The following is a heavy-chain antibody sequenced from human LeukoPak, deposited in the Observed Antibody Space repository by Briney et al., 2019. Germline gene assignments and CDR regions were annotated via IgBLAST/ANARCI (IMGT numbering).Heavy chain of an antibody. CDR2: INHSGST. D-gene: IGHD3-10*01. CDR1: GGSISSYY. V-gene: IGHV4-34*01. J-gene: IGHJ4*02. CDR3: ARKDYYGSGSPQDY. Sequence: SETLSLTCTVSGGSISSYYWSWIRQPPGKGLEWIGEINHSGSTNYNPSLKSRVTISVDTSKNQFSLKLSSVTAADTAVYYCARKDYYGSGSPQDYWGQGTLVTVSS.